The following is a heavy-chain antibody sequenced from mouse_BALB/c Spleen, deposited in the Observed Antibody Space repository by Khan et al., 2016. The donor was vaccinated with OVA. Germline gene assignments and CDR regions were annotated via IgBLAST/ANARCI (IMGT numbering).Heavy chain of an antibody. V-gene: IGHV1S136*01. Sequence: VQLKQSGPELVKPGASVKMSCKASGYTFTSYVMHGVKQKHGKGLEWIGYISPSKDGSKYNEKLRGKATLTSDKSSRTAYREHSSLTSEESAVYYCLLALYFYGNAYEGFADWGQGTLVTVSA. D-gene: IGHD1-1*01. CDR1: GYTFTSYV. CDR2: ISPSKDGS. CDR3: LLALYFYGNAYEGFAD. J-gene: IGHJ3*01.